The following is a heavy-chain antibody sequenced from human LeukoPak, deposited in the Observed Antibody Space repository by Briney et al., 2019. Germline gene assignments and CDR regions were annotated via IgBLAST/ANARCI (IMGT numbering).Heavy chain of an antibody. D-gene: IGHD5-18*01. CDR3: AKTKGYSYGYYFDY. CDR1: GVTFSSYA. CDR2: MSYDGFNK. J-gene: IGHJ4*02. Sequence: GGSLRLSCAASGVTFSSYAMHWVRQSLGKGLEWVAVMSYDGFNKYYADSVKGRFTISRANSKNTLYLQMNSLRAEDTAVYYCAKTKGYSYGYYFDYWGQGTLVTVSS. V-gene: IGHV3-30*18.